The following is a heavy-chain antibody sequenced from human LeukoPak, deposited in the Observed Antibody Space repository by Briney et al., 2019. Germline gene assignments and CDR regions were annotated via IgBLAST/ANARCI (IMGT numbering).Heavy chain of an antibody. CDR3: ARVQSSYSSGWVDYYYYGMDV. Sequence: PGRSLRLPCAASGFTFDDYAMHWVRQAPGKGLEWVSGISWNSGSIGYADSVKGRFTISRDNAKNSLYLQMNSLRAEDTAVYYCARVQSSYSSGWVDYYYYGMDVWGQGTTVTVSS. D-gene: IGHD6-19*01. V-gene: IGHV3-9*01. CDR1: GFTFDDYA. CDR2: ISWNSGSI. J-gene: IGHJ6*02.